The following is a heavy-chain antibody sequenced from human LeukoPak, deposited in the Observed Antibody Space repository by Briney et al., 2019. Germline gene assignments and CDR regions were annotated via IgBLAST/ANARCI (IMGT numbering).Heavy chain of an antibody. V-gene: IGHV4-30-2*01. Sequence: SSETLSLTCAVSGGSISSGGYSWSWIRQPPGKGLEWIGYIYHSGSTYYNPSLKSRVTISVDRSKNQFSLKLSSVTAADTAVYYCARVGRDYSNYLDYWGQGTLVTVSS. CDR1: GGSISSGGYS. D-gene: IGHD4-4*01. CDR3: ARVGRDYSNYLDY. J-gene: IGHJ4*02. CDR2: IYHSGST.